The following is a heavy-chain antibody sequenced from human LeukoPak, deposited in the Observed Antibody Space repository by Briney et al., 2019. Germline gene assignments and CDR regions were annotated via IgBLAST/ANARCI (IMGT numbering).Heavy chain of an antibody. D-gene: IGHD6-19*01. CDR2: IYPGDSDT. J-gene: IGHJ4*02. Sequence: KKPGESLKISCKGSGSTFTNNWIAWVRQMPGKGLEWMGIIYPGDSDTRYSPSFQGQVTISADKSITTAYLQWSSLKASDTAMYYCARHSGGSGWFYFDYWGQGTLVTVSS. CDR3: ARHSGGSGWFYFDY. CDR1: GSTFTNNW. V-gene: IGHV5-51*01.